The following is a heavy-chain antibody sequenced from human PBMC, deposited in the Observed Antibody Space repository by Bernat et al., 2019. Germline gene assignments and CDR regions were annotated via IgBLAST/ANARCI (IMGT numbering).Heavy chain of an antibody. D-gene: IGHD3-22*01. V-gene: IGHV3-23*01. J-gene: IGHJ6*02. CDR2: MSDSGGSI. CDR3: AKEDPYYYDSSAKLNYYGMDV. Sequence: EVQLLESGGGLVQPGGSLRLSCTASGFTFRNYAMSWVRQAPGKGLEWVSIMSDSGGSIYYADSVKGRFTISRDNSKNTLYLQMNSLRAEDTAVYYCAKEDPYYYDSSAKLNYYGMDVWGQGTTVTVSS. CDR1: GFTFRNYA.